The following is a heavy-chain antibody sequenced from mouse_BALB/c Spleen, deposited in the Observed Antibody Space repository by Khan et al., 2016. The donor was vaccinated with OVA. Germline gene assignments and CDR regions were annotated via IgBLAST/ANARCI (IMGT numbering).Heavy chain of an antibody. V-gene: IGHV1-20*02. CDR3: ARKYGSDFDY. CDR2: INPHIGET. J-gene: IGHJ2*01. CDR1: GYSFTGYF. D-gene: IGHD1-1*01. Sequence: VQLQQSGPELVKPGASVKISCKASGYSFTGYFMNWVMQSHGKRLEWIGRINPHIGETFYNQKFKDKATLTVDESYSTAHMELRSLASEDSAVYYCARKYGSDFDYWGQGTTLTVSS.